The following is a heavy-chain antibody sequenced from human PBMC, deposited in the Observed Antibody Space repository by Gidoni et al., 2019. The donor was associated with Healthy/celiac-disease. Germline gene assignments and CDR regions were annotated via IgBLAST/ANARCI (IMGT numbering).Heavy chain of an antibody. J-gene: IGHJ6*02. V-gene: IGHV4-34*01. CDR2: INHSGST. CDR1: GWSFSVYY. Sequence: QVQLQQWGAGMLKPSETLSLTCAVHGWSFSVYYLCWYRQLPGKGLEWIGEINHSGSTNYNPSLKSRVTISVDTSKNQFSLKLSSVTAADTAVYYCARGPDIVVIPAAMSSPPSGGMDVWGQGTTVTVSS. CDR3: ARGPDIVVIPAAMSSPPSGGMDV. D-gene: IGHD2-2*01.